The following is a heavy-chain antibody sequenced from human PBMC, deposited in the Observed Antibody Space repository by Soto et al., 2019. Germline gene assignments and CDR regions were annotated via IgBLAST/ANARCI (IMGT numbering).Heavy chain of an antibody. CDR1: GGSIGYYY. Sequence: SETLSLTCSISGGSIGYYYWSWIRQPPGKGLEWIGYIYYSGSTTYNPSLKSRVTISVDTSKNKFFLNLSSVTAADTAVYYFARCYGSGSYYNGLFDHWGQGTLVTVSS. J-gene: IGHJ4*02. CDR2: IYYSGST. V-gene: IGHV4-59*01. D-gene: IGHD3-10*01. CDR3: ARCYGSGSYYNGLFDH.